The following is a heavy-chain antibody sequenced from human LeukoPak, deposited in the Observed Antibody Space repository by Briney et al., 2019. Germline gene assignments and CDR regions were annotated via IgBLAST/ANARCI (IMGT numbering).Heavy chain of an antibody. Sequence: GGSLRLSCAASGFTFSSYAMNWVRQAPGMGLEWVSSISTSSTYIYYADSVKGRFTISRDNAKNSLYLQMNSLRAEDTAVYYCASDGGSGSDDAFDTWGQGTLVTVSS. CDR3: ASDGGSGSDDAFDT. CDR1: GFTFSSYA. J-gene: IGHJ3*02. CDR2: ISTSSTYI. V-gene: IGHV3-21*01. D-gene: IGHD3-22*01.